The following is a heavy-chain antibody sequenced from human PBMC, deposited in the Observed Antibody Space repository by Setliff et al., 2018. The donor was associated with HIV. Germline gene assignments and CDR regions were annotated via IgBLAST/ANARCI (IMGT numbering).Heavy chain of an antibody. CDR3: TTYSSVYYHSDC. CDR2: IKSKSDGGAV. CDR1: GFTFRNAW. D-gene: IGHD3-22*01. Sequence: RLSCAASGFTFRNAWMSWVRQAPGKGLEWVGRIKSKSDGGAVHYAAPVEGRFTISRDDSQDTLYLEMNSLTNEDTAMYYCTTYSSVYYHSDCWGQGTLVTVSS. J-gene: IGHJ4*02. V-gene: IGHV3-15*06.